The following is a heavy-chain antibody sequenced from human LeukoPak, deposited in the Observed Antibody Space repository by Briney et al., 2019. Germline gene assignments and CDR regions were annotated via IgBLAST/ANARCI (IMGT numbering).Heavy chain of an antibody. CDR2: IYYSGST. CDR1: GGSISSYY. D-gene: IGHD3-22*01. V-gene: IGHV4-59*01. J-gene: IGHJ5*02. CDR3: ARARYYYDSSGNPDWFDP. Sequence: SETLSLTCTVSGGSISSYYWSWIRQPPGKGLEWIGYIYYSGSTNYNPSLKSRVTISVDTSKNQFSLKLSSVTAADTAVYYCARARYYYDSSGNPDWFDPWGQGTLVTASS.